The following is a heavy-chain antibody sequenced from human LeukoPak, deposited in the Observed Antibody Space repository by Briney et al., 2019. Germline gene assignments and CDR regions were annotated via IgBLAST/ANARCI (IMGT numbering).Heavy chain of an antibody. CDR2: INHSGST. J-gene: IGHJ6*02. CDR3: ARGDFPVLMVRRHYYGMDV. D-gene: IGHD3-10*01. Sequence: PSETLSLTCAVYGGSFSGYYWSWLRQPPGKGLEWIGEINHSGSTNYNPSLKSRVTISVDTSKNQFSLKLSSVTAADTAVYYCARGDFPVLMVRRHYYGMDVWGQGTTVTVSS. CDR1: GGSFSGYY. V-gene: IGHV4-34*01.